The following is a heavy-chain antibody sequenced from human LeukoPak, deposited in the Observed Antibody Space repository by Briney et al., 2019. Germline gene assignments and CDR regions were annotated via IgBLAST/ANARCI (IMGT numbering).Heavy chain of an antibody. D-gene: IGHD4-11*01. Sequence: SETLSLTCTVSGGSFSSGSYFWSWIRQPPGKGLEWIGYISYSGSTNYNPSLKSRVTMSVATSKKQFSLRLSSVTAADTAMYYCARVSFVDYSNYGTIDYWGQGTLVTVSS. V-gene: IGHV4-61*01. CDR3: ARVSFVDYSNYGTIDY. CDR1: GGSFSSGSYF. J-gene: IGHJ4*02. CDR2: ISYSGST.